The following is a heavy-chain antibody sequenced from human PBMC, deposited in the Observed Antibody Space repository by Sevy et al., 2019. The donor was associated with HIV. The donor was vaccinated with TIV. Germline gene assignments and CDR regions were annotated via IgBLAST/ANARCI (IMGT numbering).Heavy chain of an antibody. CDR2: ISSSSSHI. CDR3: ARDGTVVPAAIRGQYGMDV. V-gene: IGHV3-21*01. CDR1: GFTLSSYS. D-gene: IGHD2-2*02. Sequence: GGSLRLSCTASGFTLSSYSMNWVRQAPGKGLEWVSSISSSSSHIYYAYSVKGRFTISRDNAKNSLYLQMNSLRAEDTAVYYCARDGTVVPAAIRGQYGMDVWGQGTTVTVSS. J-gene: IGHJ6*02.